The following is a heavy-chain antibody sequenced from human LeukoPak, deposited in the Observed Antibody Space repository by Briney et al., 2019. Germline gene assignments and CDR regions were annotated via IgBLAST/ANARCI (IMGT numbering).Heavy chain of an antibody. J-gene: IGHJ4*02. V-gene: IGHV3-20*04. CDR3: ARIVGYGSGSFDY. Sequence: GGSLRLSCAASGFTFDAYGMTWVRQAPGKGLEWVSSINWNGYSTRYADSVKGRFSISRDNAKNSLYLQMNTLRAEDTAFYYCARIVGYGSGSFDYWGQETLVTVSS. D-gene: IGHD3-10*01. CDR2: INWNGYST. CDR1: GFTFDAYG.